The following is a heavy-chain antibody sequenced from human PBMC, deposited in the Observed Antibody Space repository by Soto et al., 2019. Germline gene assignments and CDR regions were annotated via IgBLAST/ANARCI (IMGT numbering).Heavy chain of an antibody. V-gene: IGHV6-1*01. Sequence: SQTLSLTCAISGDSVSSNSAAWNWIRQSPSRGLEWLGRTYYRSKWYNDYAVSVKSRITINSDTSKNQFSLQLNSVTPEDTAVYYCARDRVTIFGVVIYFDYWGQGSLVTVSS. J-gene: IGHJ4*02. CDR1: GDSVSSNSAA. CDR2: TYYRSKWYN. D-gene: IGHD3-3*01. CDR3: ARDRVTIFGVVIYFDY.